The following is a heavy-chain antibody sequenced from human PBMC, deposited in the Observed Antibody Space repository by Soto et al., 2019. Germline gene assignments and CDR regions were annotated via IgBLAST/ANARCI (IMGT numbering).Heavy chain of an antibody. CDR1: GYTFPSYG. Sequence: ASVKVSCKASGYTFPSYGITWVRQAPGQGLEWMGWISAYNGNTNYAQKLQGRVTMTTDTSTSTAYMELRSLTSDDTAVYYCARAPIVITTPLDYRGQGTPVTVSS. CDR2: ISAYNGNT. V-gene: IGHV1-18*01. D-gene: IGHD5-12*01. CDR3: ARAPIVITTPLDY. J-gene: IGHJ4*02.